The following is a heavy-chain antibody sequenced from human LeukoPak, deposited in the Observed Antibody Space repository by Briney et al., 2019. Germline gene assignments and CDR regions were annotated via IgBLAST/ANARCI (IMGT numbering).Heavy chain of an antibody. CDR1: GYSISSGYY. D-gene: IGHD6-13*01. CDR3: ARDSGYSSSWYYY. V-gene: IGHV4-38-2*02. CDR2: IYYSGST. Sequence: SETLSLTCTVSGYSISSGYYWGWIRQPPGKGLEWIGSIYYSGSTYYNPSLKSRVTISVDTSKNQFSLKLSSVTAADTAVYYCARDSGYSSSWYYYWGQGTLVTVSS. J-gene: IGHJ4*02.